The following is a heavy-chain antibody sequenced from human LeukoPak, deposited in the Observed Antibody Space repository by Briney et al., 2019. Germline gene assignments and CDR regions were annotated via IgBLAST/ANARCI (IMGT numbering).Heavy chain of an antibody. CDR2: INGRGVST. CDR3: AREAYYDCSGSLDY. V-gene: IGHV3-23*01. CDR1: GFTFSTYA. J-gene: IGHJ4*02. D-gene: IGHD3-22*01. Sequence: GGSLRLSCAASGFTFSTYAMSWVRQAPGKGLEWVSCINGRGVSTYYADSEKGRFTISRDNSKNTLYLQMSSLRADDTAIYYCAREAYYDCSGSLDYWGQGTLVTVSS.